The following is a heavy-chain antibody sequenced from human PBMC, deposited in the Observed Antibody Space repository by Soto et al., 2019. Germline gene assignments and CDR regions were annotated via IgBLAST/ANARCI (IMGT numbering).Heavy chain of an antibody. Sequence: QVQLVESGGGVVQPGRSLRLSCAASGFTFSSYGMHWVRQAPGKGLEWVAVISYDGSNKYYADSVKGRFTISRDNSKNTLYLQMNSLRAEDTAVYYCAKDISVRGGESPAFDIWGQGTMVTVSS. CDR2: ISYDGSNK. CDR1: GFTFSSYG. J-gene: IGHJ3*02. D-gene: IGHD2-21*01. V-gene: IGHV3-30*18. CDR3: AKDISVRGGESPAFDI.